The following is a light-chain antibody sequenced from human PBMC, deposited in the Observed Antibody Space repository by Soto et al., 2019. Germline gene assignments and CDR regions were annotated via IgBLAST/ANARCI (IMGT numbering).Light chain of an antibody. CDR3: QQRSNWPSIT. V-gene: IGKV3-11*01. Sequence: EIVLTQSPATLSLSPGDRATLSCRASQSVSWYLAWYQQKPAQAPRLLIYGASNRATGIPARFSGSGSGTDFNLPISSLEPEDFAVYYCQQRSNWPSITFGQGTRLEIK. CDR1: QSVSWY. CDR2: GAS. J-gene: IGKJ5*01.